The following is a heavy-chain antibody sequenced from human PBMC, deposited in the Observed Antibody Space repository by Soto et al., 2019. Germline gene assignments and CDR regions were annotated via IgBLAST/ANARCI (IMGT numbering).Heavy chain of an antibody. D-gene: IGHD6-19*01. Sequence: PSETLSLTCTVSGGSISSYYWSWIRQPPGKGLEWIGYIYYSGSTNYNPSLKSRVTISVDTSKNQFSLRAEDTAVYYCARVHKAYSSGWFPSQAFDYWGQGTLVTVSS. V-gene: IGHV4-59*12. CDR3: ARVHKAYSSGWFPSQAFDY. CDR2: IYYSGST. J-gene: IGHJ4*02. CDR1: GGSISSYY.